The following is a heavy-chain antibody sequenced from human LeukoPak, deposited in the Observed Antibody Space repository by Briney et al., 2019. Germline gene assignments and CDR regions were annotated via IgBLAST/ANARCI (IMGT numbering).Heavy chain of an antibody. CDR1: GGSISSSSYY. CDR3: ARQTGYKNLYYFDY. CDR2: IYYSGST. J-gene: IGHJ4*02. Sequence: PSETLSLTCTVSGGSISSSSYYWGWIRQPPGKGLEWIGSIYYSGSTYYNPSLKSRVTISVDTSKNQFSLKLSSVTAADTALYYCARQTGYKNLYYFDYWGQGTLVTVSS. D-gene: IGHD1-1*01. V-gene: IGHV4-39*01.